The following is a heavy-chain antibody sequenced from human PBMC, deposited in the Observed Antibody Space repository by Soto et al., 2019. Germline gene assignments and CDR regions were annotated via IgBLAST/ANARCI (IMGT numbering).Heavy chain of an antibody. CDR1: GFTFSSYG. J-gene: IGHJ6*02. CDR3: ASELLYGSGNIYYYYYGMDV. Sequence: GGSLRLSCAASGFTFSSYGMHWVRQAPGKGLEWVAVIWYDGSNKYYADSVKGRFTISRDNSKNTLYLQMNSLRAEDTAVYYCASELLYGSGNIYYYYYGMDVWGQGTTVTVSS. CDR2: IWYDGSNK. D-gene: IGHD3-10*01. V-gene: IGHV3-33*01.